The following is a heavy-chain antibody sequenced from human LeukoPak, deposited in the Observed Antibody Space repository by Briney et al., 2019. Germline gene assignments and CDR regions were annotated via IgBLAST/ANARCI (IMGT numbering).Heavy chain of an antibody. CDR3: ASGLGATLLGPHYFDY. CDR2: INPNSGGT. D-gene: IGHD1-26*01. V-gene: IGHV1-2*02. Sequence: ASVKVSCKASGYTFTGYYMHWVRQAPGQGLEWMEWINPNSGGTNYAQKFQGRVTMTRDTSISTAYMELSSLRSEDTAVYYCASGLGATLLGPHYFDYWGQGTLVTVSS. J-gene: IGHJ4*02. CDR1: GYTFTGYY.